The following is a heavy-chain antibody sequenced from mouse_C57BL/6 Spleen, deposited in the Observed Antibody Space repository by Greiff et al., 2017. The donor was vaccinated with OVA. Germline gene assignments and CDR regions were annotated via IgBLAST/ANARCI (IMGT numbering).Heavy chain of an antibody. CDR3: ARDRVYYGSSYFDV. CDR2: ISYSGST. J-gene: IGHJ1*03. CDR1: GYSITSGYD. V-gene: IGHV3-1*01. Sequence: EVQLQQSGPGMVKPSQSLSLTCTVTGYSITSGYDWHWIRHFPGNKLEWMGYISYSGSTNYNPSLKSRISITHDTSKNHFFLKLNSVTTEDTATYYCARDRVYYGSSYFDVWGTGTTVTVSS. D-gene: IGHD1-1*01.